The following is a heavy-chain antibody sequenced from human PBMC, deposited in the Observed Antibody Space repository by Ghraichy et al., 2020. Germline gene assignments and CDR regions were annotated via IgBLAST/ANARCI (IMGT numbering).Heavy chain of an antibody. CDR1: GGSISSGGYY. CDR3: ARAGRPYCSSTSCYPDY. V-gene: IGHV4-31*03. Sequence: SETLSLTCTVSGGSISSGGYYWSWIRQHPGKGLEWIGYIYYSGSTYYNPSLKSRVTISVDTSKNQFSLKLSSVTAADTAVYYCARAGRPYCSSTSCYPDYWGQGTLVTVSS. J-gene: IGHJ4*02. D-gene: IGHD2-2*01. CDR2: IYYSGST.